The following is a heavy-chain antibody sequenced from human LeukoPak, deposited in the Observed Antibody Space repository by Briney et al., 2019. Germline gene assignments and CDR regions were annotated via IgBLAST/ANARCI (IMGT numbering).Heavy chain of an antibody. J-gene: IGHJ4*02. D-gene: IGHD6-6*01. CDR3: ARVPQLGGSDY. Sequence: GGSLRLSCAASGFTFSSYAMSWVRQAPGKGLEWVTIISYDGSDKYYADSVKGRFTISRDNSKNTLYLQMNSLKAEDTAVYYCARVPQLGGSDYWGQGTLVTVSS. CDR1: GFTFSSYA. CDR2: ISYDGSDK. V-gene: IGHV3-30-3*01.